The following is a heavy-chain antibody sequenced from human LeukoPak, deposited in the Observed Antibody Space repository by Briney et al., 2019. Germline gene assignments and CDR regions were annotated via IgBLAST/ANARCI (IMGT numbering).Heavy chain of an antibody. J-gene: IGHJ3*02. Sequence: PSETLSLTCYVSGGSIRSYYWNWIRQPAGKGLEWIGRIYSSGNTNYNPSLKSRVTISVDKSKNQFSLKLSSVTAADTAVYYCARGAVDIVATIKVAFDIWGQGTMVTVSS. D-gene: IGHD5-12*01. CDR2: IYSSGNT. CDR1: GGSIRSYY. V-gene: IGHV4-4*07. CDR3: ARGAVDIVATIKVAFDI.